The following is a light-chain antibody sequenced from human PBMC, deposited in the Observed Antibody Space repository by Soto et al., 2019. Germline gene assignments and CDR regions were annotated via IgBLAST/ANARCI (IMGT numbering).Light chain of an antibody. J-gene: IGLJ2*01. V-gene: IGLV3-25*03. CDR2: KDI. CDR3: QSTDNTATHVV. CDR1: ALSKLY. Sequence: SYELTQPPSVSVSPGQTARITCSGDALSKLYSYWCQQRPGQAPVLVIYKDIERPSGIPERFSGSTSGTTVTLTISGVQAEDEADYYCQSTDNTATHVVFGGGTQLTVL.